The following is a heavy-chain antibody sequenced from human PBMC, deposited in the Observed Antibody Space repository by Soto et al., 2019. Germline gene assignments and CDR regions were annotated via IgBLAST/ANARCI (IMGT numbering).Heavy chain of an antibody. V-gene: IGHV4-39*01. CDR3: ARTSAVWFDP. CDR2: IYYSGST. CDR1: GGSISSSSYY. D-gene: IGHD6-19*01. Sequence: PSETLSLTCTVSGGSISSSSYYWGWIRQPPGKGLEWIGSIYYSGSTYYNPSLKSRVTISVDTSKNQFSLKLSSVTAADTAGYYCARTSAVWFDPWGQGTLVTVCS. J-gene: IGHJ5*02.